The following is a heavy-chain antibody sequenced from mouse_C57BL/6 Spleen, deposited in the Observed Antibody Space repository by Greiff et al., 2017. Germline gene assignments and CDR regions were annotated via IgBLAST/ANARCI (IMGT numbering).Heavy chain of an antibody. V-gene: IGHV1-81*01. D-gene: IGHD3-2*02. J-gene: IGHJ4*01. Sequence: QVQLQQSGAELARPGASVKLSCKASGYTFTSYGISWVKQRTGQGLEWIGEIYPRSGNTYSNEQFKGKATLTADNSSSTAYLKLRVLTSGDSAVYFCASRDSSGYGAIDYWGQGTSVTISS. CDR1: GYTFTSYG. CDR2: IYPRSGNT. CDR3: ASRDSSGYGAIDY.